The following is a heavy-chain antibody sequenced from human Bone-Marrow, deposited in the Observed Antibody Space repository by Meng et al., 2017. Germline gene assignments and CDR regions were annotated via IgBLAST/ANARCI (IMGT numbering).Heavy chain of an antibody. CDR1: GFSVSSSY. V-gene: IGHV3-53*02. J-gene: IGHJ3*02. Sequence: EVQLVETGGGLIQPGGSLRLSCAASGFSVSSSYMSWVRQAPGKGPEWVSVIYSGGTTYYADSVKGRFTISRGNAKNSLYLQMNSLRAEDTAVYYCARGPTGAFDIWGQGTMVTVSS. CDR3: ARGPTGAFDI. D-gene: IGHD1-14*01. CDR2: IYSGGTT.